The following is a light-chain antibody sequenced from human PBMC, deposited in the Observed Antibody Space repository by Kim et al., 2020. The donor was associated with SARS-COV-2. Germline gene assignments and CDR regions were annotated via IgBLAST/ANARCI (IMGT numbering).Light chain of an antibody. CDR1: RD. J-gene: IGKJ4*01. CDR3: QQYNDWPPA. V-gene: IGKV3-15*01. Sequence: RDVAWYHPRPGQAPRLLIYGASTRPAGVPARFSGGGSGTEFTFTISSLQSDDFGVYYCQQYNDWPPAFGGGTKVDIK. CDR2: GAS.